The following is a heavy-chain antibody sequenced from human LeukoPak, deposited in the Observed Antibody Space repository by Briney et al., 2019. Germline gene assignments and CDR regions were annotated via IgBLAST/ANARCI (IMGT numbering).Heavy chain of an antibody. CDR2: IFYSGSA. Sequence: PSETLSLTCTVSGGSISSSDYYWGWVRQPPGKGLEWIGSIFYSGSAHCNPSLKSRVTISVDTSNNQFSLKLSSVTAADTAVYYCARRTANRNWFDPWGPGTLVTVSS. J-gene: IGHJ5*02. V-gene: IGHV4-39*01. D-gene: IGHD1/OR15-1a*01. CDR3: ARRTANRNWFDP. CDR1: GGSISSSDYY.